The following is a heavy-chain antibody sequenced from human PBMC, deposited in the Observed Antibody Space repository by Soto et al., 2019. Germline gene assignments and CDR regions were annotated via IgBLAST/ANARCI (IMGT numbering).Heavy chain of an antibody. CDR1: GFTFSSYS. CDR3: ARGGTYYYDSSGYWDAFDI. J-gene: IGHJ3*02. V-gene: IGHV3-21*01. Sequence: EVQLVESGGGQVKPGGSLRLSCAASGFTFSSYSMNWVRQAPGKGLEWVSSISDRSSYIYYADSLKGRFTISRDNAKNSLYLQMNSLRAEDTAVYFCARGGTYYYDSSGYWDAFDIWGQGTMVTVSS. D-gene: IGHD3-22*01. CDR2: ISDRSSYI.